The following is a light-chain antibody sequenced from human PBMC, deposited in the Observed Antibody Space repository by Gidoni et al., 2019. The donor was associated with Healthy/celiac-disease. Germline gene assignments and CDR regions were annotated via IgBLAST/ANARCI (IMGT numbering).Light chain of an antibody. Sequence: DIQMTQSPSSLSASVGYRVTITCRASQSISSYLNWYQQKPGKAPKLLSYAASSLQSGVPSRFSGSGSGTDFTLTISSLQPEDFATYYFQQSYSTPLTFGGWTKVEIK. V-gene: IGKV1-39*01. J-gene: IGKJ4*01. CDR2: AAS. CDR1: QSISSY. CDR3: QQSYSTPLT.